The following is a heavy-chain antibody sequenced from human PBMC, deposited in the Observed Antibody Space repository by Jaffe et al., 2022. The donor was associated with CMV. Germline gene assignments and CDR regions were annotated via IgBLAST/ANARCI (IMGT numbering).Heavy chain of an antibody. CDR2: INHSGST. CDR3: ARVRGWLQLGFDY. D-gene: IGHD5-12*01. J-gene: IGHJ4*02. V-gene: IGHV4-34*01. Sequence: QVQLQQWGAGLLKPSETLSLTCAVYGGSFSGYYWSWIRQPPGKGLEWIGEINHSGSTNYNPSLKSRVTISVDTSKNQFSLKLSSVTAADTAVYYCARVRGWLQLGFDYWGQGTLVTVSS. CDR1: GGSFSGYY.